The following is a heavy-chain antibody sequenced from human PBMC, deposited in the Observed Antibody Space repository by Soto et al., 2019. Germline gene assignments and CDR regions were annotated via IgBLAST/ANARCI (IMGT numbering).Heavy chain of an antibody. V-gene: IGHV1-18*01. Sequence: ASVKVSCKASGYTFTSYGISWERQAPGQGLEWMGWISAYNGNTNYAQKLQGRVTMTTDTSTSTAYMELRSLRSDDTAVYYCARDQPYSSSWYGGNAFDIWGQGTMVTVSS. CDR1: GYTFTSYG. CDR2: ISAYNGNT. D-gene: IGHD6-13*01. CDR3: ARDQPYSSSWYGGNAFDI. J-gene: IGHJ3*02.